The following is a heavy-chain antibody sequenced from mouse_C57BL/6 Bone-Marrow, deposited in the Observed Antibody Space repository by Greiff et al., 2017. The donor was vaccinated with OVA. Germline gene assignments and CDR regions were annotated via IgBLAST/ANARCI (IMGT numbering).Heavy chain of an antibody. CDR3: AREPMTTVVATGAMDY. J-gene: IGHJ4*01. CDR1: GYTFTDYY. CDR2: IYPGSGNT. D-gene: IGHD1-1*01. Sequence: QVQLQQSGPELVKPGASVKISCKASGYTFTDYYINWVKQRPGQGLEWIGWIYPGSGNTKYNEKFKGKATLTVDKSSSTAYMQLSSLTSEDSAVYFCAREPMTTVVATGAMDYWGQGTSVTVSS. V-gene: IGHV1-84*01.